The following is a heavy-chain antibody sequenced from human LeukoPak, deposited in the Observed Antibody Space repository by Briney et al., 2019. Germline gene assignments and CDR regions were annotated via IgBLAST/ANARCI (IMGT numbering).Heavy chain of an antibody. Sequence: GGSLRLSCAASGFTFSSYWMDWVRQAPGKGLVWVSRINSDGSSTSYADSVKGRFTISRDNSKNTAYLQRNSLRAEDTAVYYCATIRTFDYWGQGTLVTVSS. D-gene: IGHD2-8*01. J-gene: IGHJ4*02. CDR3: ATIRTFDY. CDR2: INSDGSST. CDR1: GFTFSSYW. V-gene: IGHV3-74*01.